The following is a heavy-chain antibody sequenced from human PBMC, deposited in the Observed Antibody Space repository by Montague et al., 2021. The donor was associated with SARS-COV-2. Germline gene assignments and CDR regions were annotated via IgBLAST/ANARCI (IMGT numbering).Heavy chain of an antibody. Sequence: SESLSLTCAVSGGSFSSYYWSWIRQPPGKGLEWIAEINHSGSSNYNPSLKSRVTMSVDTSKNYFSLNLTSMTAADTAVYYCGGTWVYFSPVDVWGQGTTVIVSS. V-gene: IGHV4-34*01. D-gene: IGHD3-3*01. CDR2: INHSGSS. J-gene: IGHJ6*02. CDR1: GGSFSSYY. CDR3: GGTWVYFSPVDV.